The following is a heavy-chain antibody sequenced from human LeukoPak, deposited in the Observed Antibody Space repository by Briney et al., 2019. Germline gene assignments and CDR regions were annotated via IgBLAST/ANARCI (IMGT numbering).Heavy chain of an antibody. CDR3: AMHYGSGSYLDY. D-gene: IGHD3-10*01. Sequence: SSETLSLTCTVSGGSISSSSYYWGWIRHPPGKGLEWLGSIYYSGSTYYNPSLKSRVTISVDTSKNQFSLKLSSVTAADTAVYYCAMHYGSGSYLDYWGQGTLVTVSS. V-gene: IGHV4-39*01. J-gene: IGHJ4*02. CDR1: GGSISSSSYY. CDR2: IYYSGST.